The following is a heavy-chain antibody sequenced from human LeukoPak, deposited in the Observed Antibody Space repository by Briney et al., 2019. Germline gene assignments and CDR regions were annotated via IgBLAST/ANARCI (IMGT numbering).Heavy chain of an antibody. Sequence: GGSPRLSCAASGFTVSSNYMSWVRQTPEKGLEWVSIIYSGGSTYYADSVKGRFTISRDTSKNMVFLQMNSLRVEDTAVYYCARGIDYWGRGTLVTVSS. CDR1: GFTVSSNY. CDR3: ARGIDY. V-gene: IGHV3-66*01. J-gene: IGHJ4*02. CDR2: IYSGGST.